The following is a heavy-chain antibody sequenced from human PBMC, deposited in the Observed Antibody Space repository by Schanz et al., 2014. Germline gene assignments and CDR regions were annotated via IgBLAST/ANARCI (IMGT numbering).Heavy chain of an antibody. D-gene: IGHD6-13*01. CDR2: ISFDGRNK. J-gene: IGHJ4*02. V-gene: IGHV3-30*18. CDR3: AKGGDPYSSSWYYY. Sequence: QVQLVESGGGVVQPGRSLRLSCAASGFTFSNYAMHWVRQAPGKGLDWLAVISFDGRNKYHAQSVKGRFTISRDNSKNTLYLQMNSLRAEDTAVYYCAKGGDPYSSSWYYYWGQGTLVTVSS. CDR1: GFTFSNYA.